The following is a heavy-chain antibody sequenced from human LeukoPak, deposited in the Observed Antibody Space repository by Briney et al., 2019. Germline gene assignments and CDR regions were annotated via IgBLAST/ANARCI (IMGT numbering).Heavy chain of an antibody. J-gene: IGHJ4*02. V-gene: IGHV3-30*03. CDR1: GFTFSSYG. D-gene: IGHD5/OR15-5a*01. CDR3: ARDQSMSY. CDR2: ISYDGSNK. Sequence: GRSLRLSCAASGFTFSSYGMHWVRQAPGKGLEWVAVISYDGSNKYYADSVKGRFTISRDNAKNSLYLQMNSLRAEDTAVYYCARDQSMSYWGQGTLVTVSS.